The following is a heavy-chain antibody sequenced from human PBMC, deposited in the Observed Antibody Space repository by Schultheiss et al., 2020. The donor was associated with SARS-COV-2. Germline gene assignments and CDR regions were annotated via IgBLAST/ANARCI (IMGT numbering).Heavy chain of an antibody. CDR2: IKQDGSEK. J-gene: IGHJ6*03. Sequence: GGSLRLSCAASGFTFSSYWMSWVRQAPGKGLEWVANIKQDGSEKYYVDSVKGRFTISRDNAKNSLYLQMNSLRAEDTAVYYCARARYSSGWYKYYMDVWGKGTTVTVSS. CDR3: ARARYSSGWYKYYMDV. V-gene: IGHV3-7*01. CDR1: GFTFSSYW. D-gene: IGHD6-19*01.